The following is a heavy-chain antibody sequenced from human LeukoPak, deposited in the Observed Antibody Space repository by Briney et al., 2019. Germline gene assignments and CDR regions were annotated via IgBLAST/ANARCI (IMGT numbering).Heavy chain of an antibody. Sequence: RASVKVSCKASGYTFTSYGTSWVRQAPGQGLEWMGWISAYNGNTNYAQKLQGRVTMTTDTSTSTAYMELRNLRSDDTAVYYCARVGVSCSGGSCYSDHFDSWGQGTLVTVSS. CDR3: ARVGVSCSGGSCYSDHFDS. CDR1: GYTFTSYG. V-gene: IGHV1-18*01. J-gene: IGHJ4*02. CDR2: ISAYNGNT. D-gene: IGHD2-15*01.